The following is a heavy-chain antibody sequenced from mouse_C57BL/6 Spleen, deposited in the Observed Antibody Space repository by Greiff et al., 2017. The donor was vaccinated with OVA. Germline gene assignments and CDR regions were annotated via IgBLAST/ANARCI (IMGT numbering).Heavy chain of an antibody. V-gene: IGHV1-61*01. J-gene: IGHJ2*01. Sequence: VQLQQPGAELVRPGSSVKLSCKASGYTFTSYWMDWVKQRPGQGLEWIGNIYPSDSETHYNHKFKDKATLTVDKSSSTAYMQLSSLTSEDSAVYYCALAGESYYGSRYYFDYWGQGTTLTVSS. D-gene: IGHD1-1*01. CDR1: GYTFTSYW. CDR3: ALAGESYYGSRYYFDY. CDR2: IYPSDSET.